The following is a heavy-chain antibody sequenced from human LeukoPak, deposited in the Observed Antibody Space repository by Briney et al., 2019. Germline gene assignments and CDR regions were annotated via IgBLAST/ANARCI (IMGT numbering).Heavy chain of an antibody. D-gene: IGHD3-22*01. CDR1: DGSISTYY. V-gene: IGHV4-59*01. CDR3: ARASGFYYYDSSGLDY. CDR2: IYYSGST. Sequence: SETLSLTCTVSDGSISTYYWSWIRQPPGKGLEWIGYIYYSGSTNYSPSLKSRVTMSVDTSKNQFSLKLSSVTAADTAVYYCARASGFYYYDSSGLDYWGQGTLVTVSS. J-gene: IGHJ4*02.